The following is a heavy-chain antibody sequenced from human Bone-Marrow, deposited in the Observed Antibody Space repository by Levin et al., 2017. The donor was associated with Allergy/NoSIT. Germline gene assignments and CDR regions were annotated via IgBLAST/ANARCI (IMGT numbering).Heavy chain of an antibody. D-gene: IGHD5-18*01. J-gene: IGHJ4*02. CDR1: GGSISSYY. CDR3: ARLGHSYGSPFDY. V-gene: IGHV4-59*08. CDR2: IYYSGST. Sequence: TLSLTCTVSGGSISSYYWSWVRQPPGKGLEWIGYIYYSGSTNYNPSLKSRVTISVDTSKNQFSLKLSSVTAADTAVYYCARLGHSYGSPFDYWGQGTLVTVSS.